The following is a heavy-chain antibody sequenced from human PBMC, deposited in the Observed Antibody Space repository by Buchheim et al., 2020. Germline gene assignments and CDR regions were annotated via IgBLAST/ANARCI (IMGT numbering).Heavy chain of an antibody. CDR3: ARGQGYGMDV. CDR2: INTDGSTT. CDR1: GFTFSNYW. Sequence: VQLVESGGGLVKPGGSLRLSCAASGFTFSNYWMHWVRQAPGKGLVWVSHINTDGSTTTYADSVRGRFTSSRDNTKNTVVLQMNSLRAEDTAVYYCARGQGYGMDVWGQGTT. J-gene: IGHJ6*02. V-gene: IGHV3-74*02.